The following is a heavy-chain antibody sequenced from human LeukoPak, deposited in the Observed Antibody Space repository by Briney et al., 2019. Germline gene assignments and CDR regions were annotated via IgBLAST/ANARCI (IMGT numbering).Heavy chain of an antibody. Sequence: PGGSLRLSCAASGFTVSDNYMSWVRQAPGKGLEWVSLIYSGGSTYYADSVKGRFTISRDSSKNTLYLQMNSLRDEDTAVYYCARDPNYYNYGMDVWGQGTMVTVSS. CDR3: ARDPNYYNYGMDV. J-gene: IGHJ6*02. CDR1: GFTVSDNY. V-gene: IGHV3-66*01. CDR2: IYSGGST.